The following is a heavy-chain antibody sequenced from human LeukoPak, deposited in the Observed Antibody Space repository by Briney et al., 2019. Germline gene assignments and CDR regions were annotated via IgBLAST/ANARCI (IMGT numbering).Heavy chain of an antibody. Sequence: GGSLRLSCAASGFTLSNYWMNWVRQAPGKGLERVANIKQGGGEAYNVDSVKGRFSISRDNAKNSLYLQMNSLRAEDTAVYYCARGADGAFDYWGQGIVVTVSP. CDR3: ARGADGAFDY. J-gene: IGHJ4*02. V-gene: IGHV3-7*01. CDR2: IKQGGGEA. D-gene: IGHD5-24*01. CDR1: GFTLSNYW.